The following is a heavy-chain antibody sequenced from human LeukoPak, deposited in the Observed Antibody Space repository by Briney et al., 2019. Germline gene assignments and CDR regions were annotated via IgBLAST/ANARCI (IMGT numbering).Heavy chain of an antibody. V-gene: IGHV3-66*04. D-gene: IGHD2-21*02. CDR3: ARHLSGECTTDCYSPDAYDL. J-gene: IGHJ3*01. CDR1: GFTFSSYS. CDR2: IYIDART. Sequence: PGGSLRLSCAASGFTFSSYSMNWVRQAPGKGLEWVSTIYIDARTYYADSVKGRFTLSRDYSKNTLFLQMNSLRAEDTALYYCARHLSGECTTDCYSPDAYDLWGQGTMVTVSS.